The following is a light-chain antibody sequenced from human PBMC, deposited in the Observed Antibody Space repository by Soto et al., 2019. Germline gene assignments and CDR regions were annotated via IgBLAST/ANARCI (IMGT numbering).Light chain of an antibody. V-gene: IGKV3-15*01. CDR2: GAS. Sequence: EIVMTQSSAILSVSPGERATLSFRASQSVGSNLAWYQQKPGQAPRLLIYGASTRATGIPARFSGSGSGTEFTLTISRLQSEDFAIYFCQQYNNWPPDRTFGQGTKVEIK. CDR3: QQYNNWPPDRT. J-gene: IGKJ1*01. CDR1: QSVGSN.